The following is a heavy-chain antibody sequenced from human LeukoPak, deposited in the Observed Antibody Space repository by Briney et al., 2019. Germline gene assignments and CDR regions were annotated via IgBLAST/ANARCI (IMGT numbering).Heavy chain of an antibody. V-gene: IGHV3-30*01. D-gene: IGHD5-18*01. CDR3: ARELGSSYGFENWFDP. CDR1: GFTFSGYA. CDR2: ISYDGSNK. Sequence: GGSLRLSCAASGFTFSGYAMHWVRQAPGKGLEWVAVISYDGSNKYYADSVKGRFTISRDNSKNTLYLQMNSLRAEDTAVYYCARELGSSYGFENWFDPWGQGTLVTVSS. J-gene: IGHJ5*02.